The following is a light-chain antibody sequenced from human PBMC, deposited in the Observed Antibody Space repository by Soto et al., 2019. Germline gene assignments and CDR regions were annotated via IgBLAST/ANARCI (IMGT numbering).Light chain of an antibody. CDR3: QQLRSYPST. J-gene: IGKJ4*01. V-gene: IGKV1-5*01. CDR1: QSIGSW. Sequence: DIQMTQSPSTLSASVGDRVTITCRASQSIGSWLAWYQQISGRAPNLLIYDASSLQSGVPSRFSGSGFGTDFTLTISSLQAEDFASYYCQQLRSYPSTFGGGTKVDIK. CDR2: DAS.